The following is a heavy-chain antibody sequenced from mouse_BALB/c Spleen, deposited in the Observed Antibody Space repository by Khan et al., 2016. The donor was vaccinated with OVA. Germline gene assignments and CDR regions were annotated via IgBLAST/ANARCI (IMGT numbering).Heavy chain of an antibody. D-gene: IGHD2-3*01. V-gene: IGHV14-3*02. CDR3: ARPSYDPRDFEV. Sequence: VQLQQSGAELVKPGASVKLSCTASGFHIKDTYLHWVKQRPEQGLEWIGRIAPANGNTQYDPKFQGKATIISDTSSNTSYLQLNSLTSEDTAVYYCARPSYDPRDFEVWGAGTTVTVSS. J-gene: IGHJ1*01. CDR1: GFHIKDTY. CDR2: IAPANGNT.